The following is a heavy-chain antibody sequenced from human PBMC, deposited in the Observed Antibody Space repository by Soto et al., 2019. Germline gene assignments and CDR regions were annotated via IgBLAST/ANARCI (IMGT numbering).Heavy chain of an antibody. CDR3: ASSPRLYGSGSTLSAFDI. D-gene: IGHD3-10*01. Sequence: PSETLSLTCTVSGGSISSYYWSWIRQPPGKGLEWIGYIYYSGSTNYNPSLKSRVTISVDTSKNQFSLKLSSVTAADTAVYYCASSPRLYGSGSTLSAFDIWGQGTMVTVSS. CDR2: IYYSGST. V-gene: IGHV4-59*08. J-gene: IGHJ3*02. CDR1: GGSISSYY.